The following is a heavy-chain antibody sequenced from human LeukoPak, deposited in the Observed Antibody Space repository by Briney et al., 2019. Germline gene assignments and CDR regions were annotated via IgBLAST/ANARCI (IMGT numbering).Heavy chain of an antibody. CDR1: GGTFSRYA. D-gene: IGHD2-8*01. CDR2: IIPIFGTA. V-gene: IGHV1-69*05. Sequence: GASVKVSCKASGGTFSRYAISWVRQAPGQGLEWMGGIIPIFGTANYAQKFQGRVTITTDESTSTAYMELSSLRSEDTAVYYCARDLNNDEIWFGPWGQGTLVTVSS. CDR3: ARDLNNDEIWFGP. J-gene: IGHJ5*02.